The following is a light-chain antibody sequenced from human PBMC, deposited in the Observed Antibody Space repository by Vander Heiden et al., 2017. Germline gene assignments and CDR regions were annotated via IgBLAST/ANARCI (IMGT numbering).Light chain of an antibody. J-gene: IGLJ3*02. CDR2: LNSDGSH. CDR1: SGHSSYA. CDR3: QTWGTGIRV. Sequence: QLVLTQSPSASASLGASVKITCTLSSGHSSYASAGHQQQPEKGPRYWMKLNSDGSHNKGDGIPDRFSGSSSGAERYLTISSLQSEDAADYYCQTWGTGIRVFGGGTKLTVL. V-gene: IGLV4-69*01.